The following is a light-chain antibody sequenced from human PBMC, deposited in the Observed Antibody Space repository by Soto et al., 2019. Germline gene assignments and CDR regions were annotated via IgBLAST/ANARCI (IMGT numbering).Light chain of an antibody. J-gene: IGKJ4*01. CDR1: QSVGSK. Sequence: EVVMTQSPATLSVSPGERATLSCRASQSVGSKLAWYQQKPGQAPRLLILDAFTRATGIPARFSGSGSGTEFTLFISSLQSEDFAVYYCQQYNKWPPLTFGGGTKVEI. CDR3: QQYNKWPPLT. CDR2: DAF. V-gene: IGKV3-15*01.